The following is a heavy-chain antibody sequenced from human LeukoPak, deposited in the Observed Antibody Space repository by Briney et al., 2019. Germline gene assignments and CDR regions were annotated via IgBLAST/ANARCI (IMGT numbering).Heavy chain of an antibody. D-gene: IGHD1-20*01. CDR1: GGSISSYY. J-gene: IGHJ5*02. V-gene: IGHV4-59*01. CDR3: ARDGITGPRFYNWFDP. Sequence: SETLSLTCTVSGGSISSYYWSWIRQPPGKGLEWIGYIYYSGSTNYNPSLKSRVTISVDTSKIQFSLKLSSVTAADTAVYYCARDGITGPRFYNWFDPWGQGTLVTVSS. CDR2: IYYSGST.